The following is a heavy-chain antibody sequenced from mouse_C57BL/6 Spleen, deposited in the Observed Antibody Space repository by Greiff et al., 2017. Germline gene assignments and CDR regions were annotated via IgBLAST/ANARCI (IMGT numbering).Heavy chain of an antibody. CDR3: ARNLRVNWDDYFDY. Sequence: QFQLQQSGPELVKPGASVKISCKASGYSFTRYYLHWVKQRPGQGLEWIRWIYPGSGNTKYNEKFKGKATLPADPSSSTAYIQLSSLTSEDSAVDYCARNLRVNWDDYFDYWGQGTTLTVSS. CDR2: IYPGSGNT. CDR1: GYSFTRYY. D-gene: IGHD4-1*01. J-gene: IGHJ2*01. V-gene: IGHV1-66*01.